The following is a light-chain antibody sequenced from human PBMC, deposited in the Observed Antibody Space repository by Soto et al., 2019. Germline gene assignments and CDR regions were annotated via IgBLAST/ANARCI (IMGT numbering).Light chain of an antibody. J-gene: IGLJ1*01. CDR3: FSYTSSGTYV. CDR1: SSDVGNYKY. CDR2: EVS. Sequence: QSGLTQPASVSGSPGQSITISCTGTSSDVGNYKYVSWYQQHPGKAPKLMIYEVSNRPSGVSNRFSGSKSGNTASLTISGLQAEEETDYYCFSYTSSGTYVFGTGTKLTVL. V-gene: IGLV2-14*01.